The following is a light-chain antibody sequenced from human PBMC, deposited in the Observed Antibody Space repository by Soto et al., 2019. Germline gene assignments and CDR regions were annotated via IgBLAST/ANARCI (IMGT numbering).Light chain of an antibody. J-gene: IGLJ1*01. CDR3: CSFASSSTYV. V-gene: IGLV2-14*02. Sequence: QSALTQPASVSGSPGQSITISCTGTSSDVGSYNLVSWYQQHPGKAPKLMIYEGSKRPSWVSNRFSGSKSGNTASLTISGLQAEDEADYYCCSFASSSTYVFGTGTKVTVL. CDR1: SSDVGSYNL. CDR2: EGS.